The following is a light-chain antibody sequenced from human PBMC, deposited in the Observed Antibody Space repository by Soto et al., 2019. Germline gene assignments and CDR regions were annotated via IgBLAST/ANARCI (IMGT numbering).Light chain of an antibody. CDR2: AAS. CDR1: QSISSY. J-gene: IGKJ1*01. Sequence: DIQMTQYPSSLSASVGDRVTITCRARQSISSYLNWYQQKPGKAPKLLIYAASSLQSGVPSRFSGSGSGTVFTLTISSLQPEDFTTYYCHQSYGTPPTFGQGTKVDIK. CDR3: HQSYGTPPT. V-gene: IGKV1-39*01.